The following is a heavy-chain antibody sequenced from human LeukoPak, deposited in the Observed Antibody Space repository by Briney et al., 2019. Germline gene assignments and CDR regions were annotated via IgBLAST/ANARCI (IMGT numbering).Heavy chain of an antibody. D-gene: IGHD7-27*01. CDR1: GDAITSDKYY. Sequence: SETLSLTCTVSGDAITSDKYYWGWIRQPPGKGLEWIGSIYYSGNTYYNPSLRSRVTISIDTSKNQFSLKLSSVTAADTAVYYCARQVGVPWGPFDYWGQGTLVTVSS. V-gene: IGHV4-39*01. CDR3: ARQVGVPWGPFDY. J-gene: IGHJ4*02. CDR2: IYYSGNT.